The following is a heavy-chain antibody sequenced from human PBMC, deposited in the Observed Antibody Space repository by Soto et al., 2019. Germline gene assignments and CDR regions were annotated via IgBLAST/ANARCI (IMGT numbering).Heavy chain of an antibody. D-gene: IGHD3-22*01. V-gene: IGHV3-23*01. CDR1: GFTFSSYA. CDR2: LSGSGVST. J-gene: IGHJ6*02. Sequence: EVPLLESGGGLVQPGGSLRLSCAASGFTFSSYAMTWVLQAPGKGLAWVSALSGSGVSTYYADSAKGRFTISSDNSKNTLYVPMNSLRAEDTAVYYCAKGGGSKDYDDTSGYYLYYYYAMDVWGQGTTVTVSS. CDR3: AKGGGSKDYDDTSGYYLYYYYAMDV.